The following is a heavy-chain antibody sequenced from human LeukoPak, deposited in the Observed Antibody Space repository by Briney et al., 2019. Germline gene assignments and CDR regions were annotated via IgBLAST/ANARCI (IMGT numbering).Heavy chain of an antibody. J-gene: IGHJ4*02. Sequence: PGGSLRLSCSASGFTLSSYAMHRVRQAPGKGLEYVSAISSSGGSTYYADSVKGRFTISRDNSKNTLYLQMSSLRAEDTAVYYCVKVLVTGANFDYWGQGTLVTVSS. CDR3: VKVLVTGANFDY. V-gene: IGHV3-64D*06. CDR1: GFTLSSYA. D-gene: IGHD1-14*01. CDR2: ISSSGGST.